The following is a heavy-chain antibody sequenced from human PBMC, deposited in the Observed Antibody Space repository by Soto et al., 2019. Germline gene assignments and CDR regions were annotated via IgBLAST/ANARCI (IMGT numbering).Heavy chain of an antibody. CDR2: ISGSGGST. J-gene: IGHJ5*02. Sequence: GGSLRLSCAASGFTFSRYAMSWFRQAPGKGLEWVSAISGSGGSTYYADSVKGRFTISRDNSKNTLYLQMNSLRAEDTAVYYCAKTMIFPSWFDPWGQGTLVTVSS. CDR1: GFTFSRYA. V-gene: IGHV3-23*01. D-gene: IGHD3-22*01. CDR3: AKTMIFPSWFDP.